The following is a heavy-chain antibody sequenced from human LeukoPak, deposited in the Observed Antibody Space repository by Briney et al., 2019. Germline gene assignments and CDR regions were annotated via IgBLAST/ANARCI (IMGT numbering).Heavy chain of an antibody. J-gene: IGHJ4*02. CDR3: AREIAVAGGFY. D-gene: IGHD6-19*01. V-gene: IGHV3-7*03. CDR1: GLPLSSYW. Sequence: GGSLTLSCAPSGLPLSSYWMIEVRQAPGKGREWVDNIKQDECEKYHVDSVKGRFTISRDNAKNSLYLQMNSLRAEDTAVYYCAREIAVAGGFYWGQGTLVTVSS. CDR2: IKQDECEK.